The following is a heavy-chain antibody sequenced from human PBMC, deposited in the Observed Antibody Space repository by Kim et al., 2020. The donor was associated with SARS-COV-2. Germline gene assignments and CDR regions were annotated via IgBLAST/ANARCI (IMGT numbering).Heavy chain of an antibody. CDR3: GRDVSGIPGEL. V-gene: IGHV6-1*01. CDR2: TYYRSKWFN. CDR1: GDSLFNNKAA. Sequence: SQTLSLTCVISGDSLFNNKAAWNWIRQSPSRVLECLVRTYYRSKWFNEYAPSVRSRITVNADTSTDQFSLQLNSVTPEDTAIYHCGRDVSGIPGELWGQGTVVNVSS. D-gene: IGHD1-26*01. J-gene: IGHJ3*01.